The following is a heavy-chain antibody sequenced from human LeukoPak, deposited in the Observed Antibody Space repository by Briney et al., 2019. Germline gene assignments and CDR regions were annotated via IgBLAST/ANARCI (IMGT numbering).Heavy chain of an antibody. V-gene: IGHV3-30*18. Sequence: GGSLRLSCAASGFTFSSYGMHWVRQAPGKGLEWVAVISYDGSNKYYADSVKGRFTISRDNSKNTLYLQMNSLRAEDTAVYYCAKESLDYWGQGTLVTVS. CDR2: ISYDGSNK. J-gene: IGHJ4*02. CDR1: GFTFSSYG. CDR3: AKESLDY.